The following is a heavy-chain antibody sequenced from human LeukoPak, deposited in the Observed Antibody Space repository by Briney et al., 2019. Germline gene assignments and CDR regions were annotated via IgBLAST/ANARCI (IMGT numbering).Heavy chain of an antibody. CDR1: GFTFSDYY. J-gene: IGHJ4*02. Sequence: PGGSLRLSCAASGFTFSDYYMSWIRQAPGKGLEWVSYISSSGSPIYYADSVKGRFAISRDNANNSLYLQMNSLRAEDTAVYYCASSERYSSSCYGPVDYWGQGTLVTVSS. V-gene: IGHV3-11*04. D-gene: IGHD6-13*01. CDR2: ISSSGSPI. CDR3: ASSERYSSSCYGPVDY.